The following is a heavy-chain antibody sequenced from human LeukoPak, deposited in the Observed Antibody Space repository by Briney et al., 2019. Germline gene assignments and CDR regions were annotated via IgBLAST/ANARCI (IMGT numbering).Heavy chain of an antibody. Sequence: PGGSLRLSCAASGFTFSSYGMHWVRQAPGKGLEWVAFIRYDGSNKYYADSVKGRFTISRDNSKNTLYLQINSLRAEDTAVYYCAKDRGYHGSGSYYYFDYWGQGTLVTVSS. CDR2: IRYDGSNK. D-gene: IGHD3-10*01. CDR3: AKDRGYHGSGSYYYFDY. CDR1: GFTFSSYG. J-gene: IGHJ4*02. V-gene: IGHV3-30*02.